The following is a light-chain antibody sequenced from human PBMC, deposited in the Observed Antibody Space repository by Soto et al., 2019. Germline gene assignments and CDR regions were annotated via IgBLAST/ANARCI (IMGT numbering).Light chain of an antibody. J-gene: IGKJ4*01. CDR1: QTISSW. CDR3: QQYHSYPLN. Sequence: DIEMTQSPSTLSVSVGDRVTITCRASQTISSWLACYQQKPGKAPNLLIYDASSLESGVPSRFSGSGSETEFTLTICSLQPDDFATYYCQQYHSYPLNFGGGTKLEIK. CDR2: DAS. V-gene: IGKV1-5*01.